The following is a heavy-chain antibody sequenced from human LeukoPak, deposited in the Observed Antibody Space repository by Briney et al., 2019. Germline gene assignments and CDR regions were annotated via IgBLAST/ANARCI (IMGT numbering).Heavy chain of an antibody. Sequence: GGSLRLSCAASGFTFSSYGMHWVRQAPGKGLEWVSVISGGGGSTFYADSVKGRFTISRDNSKNTLYLQINSLRAEDTAVYYCAKDHLPGIVVADRDYWGQGTLVTVSS. CDR3: AKDHLPGIVVADRDY. CDR2: ISGGGGST. V-gene: IGHV3-NL1*01. D-gene: IGHD6-19*01. J-gene: IGHJ4*02. CDR1: GFTFSSYG.